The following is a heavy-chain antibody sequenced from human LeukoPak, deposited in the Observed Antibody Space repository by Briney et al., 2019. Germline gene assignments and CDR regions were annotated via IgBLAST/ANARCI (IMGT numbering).Heavy chain of an antibody. V-gene: IGHV4-59*08. Sequence: SETLSLTCPVSGVSSSSSYWSWIRQPPGKGLEWIGYIFYTGDSNHNPSLKSRVSISLDTSKNQISLKLSSVTAADTAVYYCARHRFASPLDSWGQGTLVTVSS. CDR2: IFYTGDS. D-gene: IGHD2-21*01. CDR3: ARHRFASPLDS. J-gene: IGHJ4*02. CDR1: GVSSSSSY.